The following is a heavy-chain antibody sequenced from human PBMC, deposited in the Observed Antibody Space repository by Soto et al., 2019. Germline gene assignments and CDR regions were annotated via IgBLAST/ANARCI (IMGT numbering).Heavy chain of an antibody. D-gene: IGHD5-18*01. Sequence: QVQLQESGPGLVKPSETLSLTCTVSGDSVTSGDYYWSWIRQPPGKGLEWIGYIYYSGNTNYSPSLKRRVAISLDTSHNQFSLKLSSVTAADTAVYFCARIPVDTYMTYWFDPWGQGTLVTVSS. CDR3: ARIPVDTYMTYWFDP. CDR2: IYYSGNT. J-gene: IGHJ5*01. V-gene: IGHV4-61*08. CDR1: GDSVTSGDYY.